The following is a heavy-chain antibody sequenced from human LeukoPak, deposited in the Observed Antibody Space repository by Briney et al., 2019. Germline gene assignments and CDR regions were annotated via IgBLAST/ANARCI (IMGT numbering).Heavy chain of an antibody. J-gene: IGHJ4*02. CDR3: ARLARGYYRPWGYFDY. D-gene: IGHD3-10*01. CDR1: GGSITGYY. V-gene: IGHV4-34*01. CDR2: IHYTGAT. Sequence: PSETLSLTCAVYGGSITGYYWSWIRQTPGRGLEWVGEIHYTGATSYNPSLKSRVTISVDTSKNQFSLKLSSVTAADTAVYYCARLARGYYRPWGYFDYWGQGTLVTVSS.